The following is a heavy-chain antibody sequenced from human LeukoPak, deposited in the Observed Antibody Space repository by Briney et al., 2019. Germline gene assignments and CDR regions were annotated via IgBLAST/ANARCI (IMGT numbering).Heavy chain of an antibody. J-gene: IGHJ4*02. D-gene: IGHD3-22*01. CDR2: IYYSGST. V-gene: IGHV4-39*07. CDR3: ARFVSPSRYYYDSSGYIDY. Sequence: SETLSLTCTVSGGSISSSSYYWGWIRQPPGKGLEWIGSIYYSGSTYYNPSLKSRVTISVDTSKNQFSLKLSSVTAADTAVYYCARFVSPSRYYYDSSGYIDYWGQGTLVTVSS. CDR1: GGSISSSSYY.